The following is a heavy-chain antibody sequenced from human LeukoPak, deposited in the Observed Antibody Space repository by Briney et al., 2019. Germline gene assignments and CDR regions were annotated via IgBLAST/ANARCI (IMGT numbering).Heavy chain of an antibody. D-gene: IGHD6-13*01. J-gene: IGHJ5*02. Sequence: GGSLRLSCAASGFTFSSYSMNWVRQAPGKGLEWVSSISSGSSYIYYADSVKGRFTISRDNAKNSLYLQMNSLRAEDTAVYYCARDLRGKQQLDLNWFDPWGQGTLVTVSS. CDR3: ARDLRGKQQLDLNWFDP. CDR2: ISSGSSYI. CDR1: GFTFSSYS. V-gene: IGHV3-21*01.